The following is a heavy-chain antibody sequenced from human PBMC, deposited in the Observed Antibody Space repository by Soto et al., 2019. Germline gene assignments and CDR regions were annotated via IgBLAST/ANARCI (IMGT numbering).Heavy chain of an antibody. Sequence: ASVKVSCKASGYTFTSYAMHWVRQAPGQRLEWMGWINAGNGNTKYSQKFQGRVTITRDTSASTAYMELSSLRSEDTAVYYCARELHLGELSWFDRWGQGTLVPSPQ. J-gene: IGHJ5*02. CDR3: ARELHLGELSWFDR. V-gene: IGHV1-3*01. CDR2: INAGNGNT. CDR1: GYTFTSYA. D-gene: IGHD3-16*01.